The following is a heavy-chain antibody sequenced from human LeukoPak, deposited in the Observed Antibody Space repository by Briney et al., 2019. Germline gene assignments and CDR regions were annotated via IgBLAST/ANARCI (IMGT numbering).Heavy chain of an antibody. Sequence: PGGSLRLSCAASGFTFSSYWMSWVRQAPGKGLQWVATISASGGETNYADSVKGRFTISRDNSNYILYLQMNSLTDADTAVYYCANRGTTGSWGQGTLVAVSS. V-gene: IGHV3-23*01. D-gene: IGHD1-1*01. CDR3: ANRGTTGS. CDR2: ISASGGET. CDR1: GFTFSSYW. J-gene: IGHJ5*02.